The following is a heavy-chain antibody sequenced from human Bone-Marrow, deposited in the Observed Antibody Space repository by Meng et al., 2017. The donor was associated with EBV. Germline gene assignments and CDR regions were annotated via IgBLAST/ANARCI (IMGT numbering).Heavy chain of an antibody. J-gene: IGHJ4*02. CDR2: ISSSSTYI. D-gene: IGHD3-22*01. CDR1: GFTFTSFG. Sequence: EVQLVESGGGLVKPGGSLRLSCAASGFTFTSFGINWVRQAPGKGLEWVSSISSSSTYIYYADSVNGRFTISRDNAKNSVYLQMNSLRAEDTAVYYCARDPLYDSSGYWFDYWGQGTLVTVSS. CDR3: ARDPLYDSSGYWFDY. V-gene: IGHV3-21*01.